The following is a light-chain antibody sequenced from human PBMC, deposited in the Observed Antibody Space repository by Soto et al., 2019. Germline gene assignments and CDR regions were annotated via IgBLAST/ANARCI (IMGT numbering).Light chain of an antibody. CDR1: QSVSSSY. Sequence: EIVLTQSPGTLSLSPGERATLSCRASQSVSSSYLAWYQQKPGQAPRLLIYGASSRATGIPDRFSGSGSGTDFTLTISRLGPEGFAVYYCQQYGSSPFTFGPGTKVDIK. CDR2: GAS. CDR3: QQYGSSPFT. J-gene: IGKJ3*01. V-gene: IGKV3-20*01.